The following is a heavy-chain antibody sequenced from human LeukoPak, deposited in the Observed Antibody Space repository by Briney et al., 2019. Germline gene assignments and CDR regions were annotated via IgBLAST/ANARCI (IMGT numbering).Heavy chain of an antibody. CDR2: IYYNGST. CDR3: ARPHSSDWYPFDY. J-gene: IGHJ4*02. D-gene: IGHD6-19*01. V-gene: IGHV4-39*01. Sequence: SETLSLTCTVPGGSISGSGYSWAWIRQPPGKGLDWIGSIYYNGSTYYNPSLQSRVTISVDTSKNQFSLKLRSVTAADTAVYYCARPHSSDWYPFDYWGLGSLVIVSS. CDR1: GGSISGSGYS.